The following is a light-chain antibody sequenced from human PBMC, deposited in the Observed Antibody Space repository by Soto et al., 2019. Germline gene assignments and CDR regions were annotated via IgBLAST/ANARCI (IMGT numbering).Light chain of an antibody. J-gene: IGKJ4*01. V-gene: IGKV1-39*01. Sequence: DIQMTQSPSSLSASVGDRVTITCRASQSINTYLNWYQQKAGKAPKLLIYAASSLQSGVPSRVSGSGSGTDFTLTISSLQPEDFATYFCQQTYILPLTFGGGTKVEIK. CDR2: AAS. CDR3: QQTYILPLT. CDR1: QSINTY.